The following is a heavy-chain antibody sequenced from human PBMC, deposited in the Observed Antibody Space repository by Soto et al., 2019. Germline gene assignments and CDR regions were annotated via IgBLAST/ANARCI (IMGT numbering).Heavy chain of an antibody. Sequence: EVQLVESGGTLVQPGGSLRLSCAASGFTFNTYWMHWVRHAPGTGLVWVSRINSDGTRTTYADSVKGRFTISRDNAKNTVYLQMNSLRAEDTAVYYCTTVATHSYNWLDPWGQGTLVTVSS. D-gene: IGHD5-12*01. CDR3: TTVATHSYNWLDP. CDR1: GFTFNTYW. V-gene: IGHV3-74*01. CDR2: INSDGTRT. J-gene: IGHJ5*02.